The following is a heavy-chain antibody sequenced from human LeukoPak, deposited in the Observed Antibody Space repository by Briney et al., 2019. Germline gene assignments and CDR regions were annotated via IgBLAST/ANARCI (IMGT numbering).Heavy chain of an antibody. V-gene: IGHV4-59*08. CDR2: IYYSGSA. CDR3: ARHVWLQPFDY. J-gene: IGHJ4*02. CDR1: SGSMNSYY. D-gene: IGHD3-9*01. Sequence: SETLSLTCSVSSGSMNSYYWSWIRQPPGKGLEWIGYIYYSGSANYNPSLKSRVTISVDTSKNQFSLKLSSVTAADTAVYYCARHVWLQPFDYWGQGTLVSVSS.